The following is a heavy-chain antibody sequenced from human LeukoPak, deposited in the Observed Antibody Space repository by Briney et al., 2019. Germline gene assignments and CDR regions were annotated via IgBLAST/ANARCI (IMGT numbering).Heavy chain of an antibody. V-gene: IGHV4-31*03. D-gene: IGHD5-12*01. Sequence: PSQTLSLTCTVSGGSISSGGYYWRWVRQHPGKGLEWIGYIYYSGSTYYNPSLKSRVTISVDTSKNQFSLKVSSVTAADTAVYYCARDRGGYSGYFDYWGQGTLVTVSS. J-gene: IGHJ4*02. CDR2: IYYSGST. CDR3: ARDRGGYSGYFDY. CDR1: GGSISSGGYY.